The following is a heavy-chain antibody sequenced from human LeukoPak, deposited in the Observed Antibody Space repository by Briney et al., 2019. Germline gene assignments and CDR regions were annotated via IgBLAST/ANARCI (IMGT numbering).Heavy chain of an antibody. V-gene: IGHV1-8*01. CDR3: ARGGSGISYYYYYYMDV. J-gene: IGHJ6*03. Sequence: ASVKVSCKASGYTFTSYDINWVRQATGQGLEWMGWMNPNSGNTGYAQKFQGRVTMTRTTSINTAYMELSSLRSDDTAVYYCARGGSGISYYYYYYMDVWGKGTTVTVSS. CDR1: GYTFTSYD. CDR2: MNPNSGNT. D-gene: IGHD3-10*01.